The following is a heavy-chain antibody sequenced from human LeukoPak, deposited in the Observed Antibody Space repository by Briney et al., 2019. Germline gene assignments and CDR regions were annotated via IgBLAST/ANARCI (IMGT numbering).Heavy chain of an antibody. Sequence: GGSLRLSCAASGFTFSSYAMSWVRQAPGKGLEWVSAISGSGGSTYYADSVKGRFTISRDNSKNTLYLQMNSLRAEDTAVYYCARVNSGSFTFDYWGQGTLVTVSS. V-gene: IGHV3-23*01. CDR2: ISGSGGST. D-gene: IGHD1-26*01. J-gene: IGHJ4*02. CDR3: ARVNSGSFTFDY. CDR1: GFTFSSYA.